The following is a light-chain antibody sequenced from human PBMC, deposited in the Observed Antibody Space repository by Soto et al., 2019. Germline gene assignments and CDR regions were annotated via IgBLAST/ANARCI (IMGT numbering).Light chain of an antibody. V-gene: IGLV2-14*01. CDR3: SSYTGSSTPYV. Sequence: QSVLTQSASVSGSPGQSITISCTGTSSDIGAYNYVSWYQQHPGKAPKLMIYEVSNRPSGVSNRFSGSKSGNTASLTIAGLQDEDEAEYYCSSYTGSSTPYVFGTGTKLTV. J-gene: IGLJ1*01. CDR2: EVS. CDR1: SSDIGAYNY.